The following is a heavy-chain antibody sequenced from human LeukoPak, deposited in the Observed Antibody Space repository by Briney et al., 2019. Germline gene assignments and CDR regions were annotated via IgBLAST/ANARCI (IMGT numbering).Heavy chain of an antibody. CDR1: GYTFTSYY. CDR2: INPSGGST. V-gene: IGHV1-46*01. D-gene: IGHD2-15*01. Sequence: ASVKVSCKASGYTFTSYYMHWVRQAPGQGLEWMGIINPSGGSTSYAQKFQGRVTMTTDTSTSTAYMELRSLRSDDTAVYYCAREGYCSGGSCYSGVPDYWGQGTLVTVSS. CDR3: AREGYCSGGSCYSGVPDY. J-gene: IGHJ4*02.